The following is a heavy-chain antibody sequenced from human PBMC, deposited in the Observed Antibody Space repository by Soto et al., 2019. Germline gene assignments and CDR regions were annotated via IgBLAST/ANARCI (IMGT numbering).Heavy chain of an antibody. D-gene: IGHD6-19*01. J-gene: IGHJ4*02. CDR2: ISTDNSNT. V-gene: IGHV1-18*01. CDR1: GYIFSNYG. CDR3: ARSIGLPPVVGYFFDY. Sequence: ASVKVSCKASGYIFSNYGFTWVRQAPGQGLEWMGWISTDNSNTNYAQRFQGRVTMTTDTSTNTAYMELRNLRSDDTAVYFCARSIGLPPVVGYFFDYWGQGTLVTVSS.